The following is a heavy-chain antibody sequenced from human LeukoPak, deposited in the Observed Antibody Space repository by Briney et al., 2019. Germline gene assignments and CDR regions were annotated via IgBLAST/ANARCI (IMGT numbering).Heavy chain of an antibody. Sequence: PGGSLRLSCAASGFTFNSYWLHGVRQTPHKGLVWVSRINSDGSGTSDADFVKGRFTISRDNSKNTLYLQMNSLRAEDTAMYYCARDRLTNDAFDIWGQGTMVTVSS. D-gene: IGHD2-8*01. V-gene: IGHV3-74*01. CDR3: ARDRLTNDAFDI. CDR2: INSDGSGT. CDR1: GFTFNSYW. J-gene: IGHJ3*02.